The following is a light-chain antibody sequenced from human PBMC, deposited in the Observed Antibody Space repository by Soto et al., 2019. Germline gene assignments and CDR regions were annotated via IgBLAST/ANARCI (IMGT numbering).Light chain of an antibody. CDR2: EVS. J-gene: IGLJ1*01. V-gene: IGLV2-14*01. CDR3: SSFTSTSTFV. Sequence: ALTQPASVSGSPGQSITISCTGTSNDVGGYNYVSWFQQHPGKAPKLLIFEVSNRPSGVSHRFSGSKSGNTASLTISGLQAEDEADYYCSSFTSTSTFVFGTGTKVTVL. CDR1: SNDVGGYNY.